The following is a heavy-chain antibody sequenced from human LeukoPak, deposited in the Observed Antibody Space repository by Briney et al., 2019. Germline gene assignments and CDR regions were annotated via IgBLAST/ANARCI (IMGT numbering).Heavy chain of an antibody. CDR1: GFTVSSNY. CDR3: ARVQDSSGYYRFPHHDAFDI. J-gene: IGHJ3*02. Sequence: AGGSLRLSCAASGFTVSSNYMSWVRQAPGKGLEWVSVIYSGGGTYYAESVKGRFTISRDNAKNSLYLQMNSLRAEDTAVYYCARVQDSSGYYRFPHHDAFDIWGQGTMVTVSS. V-gene: IGHV3-66*01. D-gene: IGHD3-22*01. CDR2: IYSGGGT.